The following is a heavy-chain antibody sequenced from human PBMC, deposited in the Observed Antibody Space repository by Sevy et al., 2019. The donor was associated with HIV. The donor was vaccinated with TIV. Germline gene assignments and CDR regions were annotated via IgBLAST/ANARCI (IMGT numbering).Heavy chain of an antibody. CDR1: GFTFSSYG. CDR3: VREGLGGFSYSLDC. J-gene: IGHJ4*02. Sequence: GGSLRLSCAASGFTFSSYGMTWVRQAPGKGLEWVATMNQDGTERDYVDSVKGRFTISRDNTKTSLFLQMNSLSAEDTGVYYCVREGLGGFSYSLDCWGQGTLVTVSS. CDR2: MNQDGTER. V-gene: IGHV3-7*01. D-gene: IGHD3-16*01.